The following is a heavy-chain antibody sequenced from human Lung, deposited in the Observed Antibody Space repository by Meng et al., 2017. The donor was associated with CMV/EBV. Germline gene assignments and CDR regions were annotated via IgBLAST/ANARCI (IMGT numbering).Heavy chain of an antibody. CDR3: AREDWSATPRALDM. Sequence: ASVXVSCXXSGYTFSDYYFHWMRQAPGQGLEWMGWINPNNGAKDEPQGSQDRVIMTRDTSINTVYMELRRLRPDDTAVYYCAREDWSATPRALDMWGQGTRVTVSS. V-gene: IGHV1-2*02. CDR2: INPNNGAK. D-gene: IGHD3-3*01. J-gene: IGHJ3*02. CDR1: GYTFSDYY.